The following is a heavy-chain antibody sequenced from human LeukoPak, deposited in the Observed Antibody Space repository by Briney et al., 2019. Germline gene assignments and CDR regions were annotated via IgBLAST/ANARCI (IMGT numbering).Heavy chain of an antibody. V-gene: IGHV3-30*18. Sequence: GGSLRLSCAASGFTFSSYGMHWVRQAPGKGLEWVAVISYDGSNKYYADSVKGRFTISRDNSKNTLYLQMNSLRAEDTAVYYCAKDQGTAMATVVYWGQGTLVTVSS. CDR1: GFTFSSYG. J-gene: IGHJ4*02. D-gene: IGHD5-18*01. CDR2: ISYDGSNK. CDR3: AKDQGTAMATVVY.